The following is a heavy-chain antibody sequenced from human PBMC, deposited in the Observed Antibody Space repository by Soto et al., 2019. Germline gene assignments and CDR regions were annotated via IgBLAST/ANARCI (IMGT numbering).Heavy chain of an antibody. CDR3: ARHVPAAGYYHGMDV. Sequence: QVQLVQSGAEVKKPGSSVKVSCKASGGTLSSYAISWVRQAPGQGLEWMGGIIPIFGAANYAQKFQGRVTITADESTSTAYMELSSLRSEDTAVYYCARHVPAAGYYHGMDVWGQGTTVTVSS. CDR2: IIPIFGAA. V-gene: IGHV1-69*12. CDR1: GGTLSSYA. J-gene: IGHJ6*02. D-gene: IGHD2-2*01.